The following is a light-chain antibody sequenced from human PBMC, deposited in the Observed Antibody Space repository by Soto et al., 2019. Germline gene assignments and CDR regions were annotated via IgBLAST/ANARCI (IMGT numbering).Light chain of an antibody. J-gene: IGLJ1*01. V-gene: IGLV2-23*02. CDR1: SSDVGSYNL. CDR3: CSYAGSSTFVYV. Sequence: QSALTQPASVSGSPGQSITISCTGTSSDVGSYNLVSWYQQHPGKAPKLMIYEVSKRPSGVSNRFSGSKSGNTASLTISGLQAEDEADYYCCSYAGSSTFVYVFGTGNKVTVL. CDR2: EVS.